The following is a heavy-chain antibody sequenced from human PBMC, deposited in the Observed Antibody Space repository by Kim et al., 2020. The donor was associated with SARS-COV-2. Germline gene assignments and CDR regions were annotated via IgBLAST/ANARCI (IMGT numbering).Heavy chain of an antibody. D-gene: IGHD3-9*01. V-gene: IGHV1-3*01. CDR3: ARNKFGNIFDSVRRTDFGMDV. CDR1: GFILSDYA. CDR2: INGGNGNT. Sequence: ASVKVSCRASGFILSDYAIHWVRQAPGQRLEWMGWINGGNGNTKYSEIFQGRISITRDTSASTAYMDLTNLRSDDTAVYFCARNKFGNIFDSVRRTDFGMDVWGQGTTVIVSS. J-gene: IGHJ6*02.